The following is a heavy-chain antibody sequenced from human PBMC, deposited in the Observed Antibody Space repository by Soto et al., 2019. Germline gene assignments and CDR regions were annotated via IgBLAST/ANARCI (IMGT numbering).Heavy chain of an antibody. Sequence: SLRLSCAASGFTFDDYAMHWVRQAPGKGLEWVSGISWNSGSIGYADSVKGRFTISRDNAKNSLYLQMNSLRAEDTALYYCAKDTHNYYYYMDVWGKGTTVTVSS. J-gene: IGHJ6*03. CDR3: AKDTHNYYYYMDV. V-gene: IGHV3-9*01. CDR1: GFTFDDYA. CDR2: ISWNSGSI.